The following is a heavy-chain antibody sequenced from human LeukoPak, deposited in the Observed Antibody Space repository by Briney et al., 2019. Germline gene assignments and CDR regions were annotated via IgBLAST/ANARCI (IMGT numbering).Heavy chain of an antibody. CDR1: GFTFSGYY. V-gene: IGHV3-11*06. J-gene: IGHJ4*02. Sequence: GGSLRLSCVASGFTFSGYYMSWIRQAPGKGLERVSYISGNSRETNYADSVKGRFTISRDNAKNSLYLQMNNLSAEDTAVYYCGRGWPFGGQGTLVTVSS. CDR2: ISGNSRET. CDR3: GRGWPF. D-gene: IGHD3-10*01.